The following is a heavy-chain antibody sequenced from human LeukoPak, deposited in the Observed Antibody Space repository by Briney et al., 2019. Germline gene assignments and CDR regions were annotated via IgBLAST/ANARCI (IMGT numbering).Heavy chain of an antibody. V-gene: IGHV4-61*01. J-gene: IGHJ5*02. D-gene: IGHD5-18*01. Sequence: ETLSLTCAVSGGYVNRGTFFWTWIRKPPGKGLEWIGYISNSGSTNYHPSLKSRVTISSDTSKTQFTLKLTSVTAADTAVYYCARSGGYSYGEESPEYNWFDPWGQGTLVTVSS. CDR3: ARSGGYSYGEESPEYNWFDP. CDR2: ISNSGST. CDR1: GGYVNRGTFF.